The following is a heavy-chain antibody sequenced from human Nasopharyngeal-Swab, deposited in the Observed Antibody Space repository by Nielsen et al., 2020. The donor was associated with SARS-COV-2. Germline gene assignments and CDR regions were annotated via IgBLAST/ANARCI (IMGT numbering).Heavy chain of an antibody. V-gene: IGHV4-39*07. CDR2: VFYTGT. Sequence: SETLSLTCSVSGASISNRTYYWGWIRQSPEKGLQWIGTVFYTGTYYHPSLQRRVTISVDTSKNQFSLNLTSVTAADTAVYYCVRDESGDYLALPFDSWGPGTLVTVSS. CDR1: GASISNRTYY. D-gene: IGHD4-17*01. CDR3: VRDESGDYLALPFDS. J-gene: IGHJ4*02.